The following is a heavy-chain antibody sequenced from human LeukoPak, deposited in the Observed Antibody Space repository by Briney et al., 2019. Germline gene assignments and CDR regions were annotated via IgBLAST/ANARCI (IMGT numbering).Heavy chain of an antibody. CDR3: ARGGVTGDRGNDY. V-gene: IGHV4-61*02. CDR1: GGSISSGSYY. J-gene: IGHJ4*02. D-gene: IGHD7-27*01. Sequence: PSQTLSLTCTVSGGSISSGSYYWSWIRQPAGKGLEWIGRIYTSGSTNYNPSLKSRVTMSVDTSKNQFSLKLSSVTAADTAVYYCARGGVTGDRGNDYWGQGTLVTVSS. CDR2: IYTSGST.